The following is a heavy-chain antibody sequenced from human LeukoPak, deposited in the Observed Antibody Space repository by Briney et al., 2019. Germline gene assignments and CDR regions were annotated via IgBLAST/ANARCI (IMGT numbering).Heavy chain of an antibody. J-gene: IGHJ4*02. D-gene: IGHD4-17*01. CDR2: IYYSGST. CDR3: ARCDYGDSNYFDY. V-gene: IGHV4-31*11. Sequence: SETLSLTCAVSGGSVSSTNWWTWVRQHPGKGLEWIGYIYYSGSTYYNPSLKSRVTISVDTSKNQFSLKLSSVTAADTAVYYCARCDYGDSNYFDYWGQGTLVTVSS. CDR1: GGSVSSTNW.